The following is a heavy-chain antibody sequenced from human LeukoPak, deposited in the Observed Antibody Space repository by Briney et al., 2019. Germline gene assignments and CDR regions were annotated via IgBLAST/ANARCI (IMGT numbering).Heavy chain of an antibody. CDR2: IYYSGST. CDR3: ARHQYYDYVWGSYRYTDEKGYFDY. D-gene: IGHD3-16*02. V-gene: IGHV4-39*01. CDR1: GGSISSSSYY. Sequence: PETQSLTCTVSGGSISSSSYYWGWIRQPPGKGLEWIGSIYYSGSTYYNPSLKSRVTISVDTSKNQFSLKLSSVTAADTAVYYCARHQYYDYVWGSYRYTDEKGYFDYWGQGTLVTVSS. J-gene: IGHJ4*02.